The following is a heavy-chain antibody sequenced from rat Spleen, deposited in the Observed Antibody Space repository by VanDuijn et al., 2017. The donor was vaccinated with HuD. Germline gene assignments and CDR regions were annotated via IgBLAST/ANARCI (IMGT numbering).Heavy chain of an antibody. J-gene: IGHJ2*01. CDR3: TTPFVTVAATSHYFDY. Sequence: QVQLKESGPGLVQPSQTLSLTCTVSGFSLSNYGVIWVRQPPGEGLEWMGVIWGDGSTDYNSTLRSRLDITRDTSKSQVFLKMISLQTDDTAMYFCTTPFVTVAATSHYFDYWGQGVIVTVSS. CDR1: GFSLSNYG. V-gene: IGHV2-13*01. CDR2: IWGDGST. D-gene: IGHD1-2*01.